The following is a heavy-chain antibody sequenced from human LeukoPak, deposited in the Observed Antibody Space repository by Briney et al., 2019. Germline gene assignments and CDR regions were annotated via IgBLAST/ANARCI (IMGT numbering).Heavy chain of an antibody. CDR3: ARRPGYSSSWYYFDY. J-gene: IGHJ4*02. D-gene: IGHD6-13*01. V-gene: IGHV4-39*01. CDR1: GGSISSSSYY. CDR2: INYSGST. Sequence: SETLSLTCTVSGGSISSSSYYWGWIRQPPGEGLEWIGSINYSGSTHYNPPLKSRVTISVDTSKNQFSLKLTSVTAADTAVYYCARRPGYSSSWYYFDYWGQGTLVTVSA.